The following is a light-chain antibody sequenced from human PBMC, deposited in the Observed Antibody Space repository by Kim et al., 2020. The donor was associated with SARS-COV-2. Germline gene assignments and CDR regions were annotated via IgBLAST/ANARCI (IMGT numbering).Light chain of an antibody. CDR1: HNIVSW. Sequence: SASVGYRVTITCRASHNIVSWVAWYQQKPGKAPKLMIYKASVLESGVPSRFSGRGSGTEFTLIIGSLQPDDSANYSCQQYSIYLTFGRGT. CDR2: KAS. V-gene: IGKV1-5*03. J-gene: IGKJ1*01. CDR3: QQYSIYLT.